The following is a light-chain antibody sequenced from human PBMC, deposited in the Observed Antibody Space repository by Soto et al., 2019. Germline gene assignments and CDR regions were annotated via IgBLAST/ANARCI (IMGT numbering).Light chain of an antibody. CDR2: GNS. CDR3: QSYDSRLSGSRV. Sequence: QSVLTQPPSVSGAPGQRVTISCTGSSSNTGAGYDVHWYQQLPGTAPKLLIYGNSNRPSGVPDRFSGSKSGTSASLAITGRQAEDEADYYCQSYDSRLSGSRVFGTGTKLTVL. CDR1: SSNTGAGYD. V-gene: IGLV1-40*01. J-gene: IGLJ1*01.